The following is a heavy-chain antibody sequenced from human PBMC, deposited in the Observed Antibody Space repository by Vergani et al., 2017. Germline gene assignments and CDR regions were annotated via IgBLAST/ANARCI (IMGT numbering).Heavy chain of an antibody. CDR2: ISWNSGSI. D-gene: IGHD6-13*01. J-gene: IGHJ5*02. V-gene: IGHV3-9*01. CDR1: GFTFDDYA. Sequence: EVQLVESGGGLVQPGRSLRLSCAASGFTFDDYAMHWVRQAPGKGLEWVSGISWNSGSIGYADSVKGRFTISRDNAKNSLYLQMNSLRAEDTAVYYCAKGGGVAAATFLTAWGQGTLVTVSS. CDR3: AKGGGVAAATFLTA.